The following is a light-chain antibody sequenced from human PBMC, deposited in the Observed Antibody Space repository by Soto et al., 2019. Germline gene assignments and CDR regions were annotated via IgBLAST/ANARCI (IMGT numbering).Light chain of an antibody. CDR3: SSFSSITREV. CDR1: SSDVGGYSY. J-gene: IGLJ2*01. CDR2: EVS. Sequence: QSALTQPASVSGSPGQSITISCTGTSSDVGGYSYVSWYQQHPGKTPKLMIYEVSNRLSGVSHRFSGSKSGNTASLTISGLQTEDEADYYCSSFSSITREVFGGGTQLTVL. V-gene: IGLV2-14*01.